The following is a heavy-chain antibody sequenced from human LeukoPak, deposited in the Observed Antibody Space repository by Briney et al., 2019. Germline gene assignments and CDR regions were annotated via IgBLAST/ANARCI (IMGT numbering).Heavy chain of an antibody. J-gene: IGHJ4*02. D-gene: IGHD5-24*01. CDR2: IYYSGST. CDR3: ARTPSIVRWLQGFDY. Sequence: SETLSLTCTVSGGSISSSSYYWGWIRQPPGKGLEWIGTIYYSGSTYYNSSLKSRVTISVDTSKNQFSLKLSSVTAADTAVYYCARTPSIVRWLQGFDYWGQGTLVTVSS. CDR1: GGSISSSSYY. V-gene: IGHV4-39*01.